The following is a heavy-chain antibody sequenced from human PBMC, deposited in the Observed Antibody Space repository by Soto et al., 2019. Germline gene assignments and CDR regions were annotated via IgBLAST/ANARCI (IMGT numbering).Heavy chain of an antibody. CDR1: GGTFSSYA. D-gene: IGHD2-2*01. J-gene: IGHJ5*02. Sequence: SVKVSCKASGGTFSSYAISWVRQAPGQGLEWMGGIIPIFGTANYAQKFQGRVTITADASTSTAYMELSSLRSEDTAVYYCATDIVVVPAARDGTIDPWGQGTLFTVSS. V-gene: IGHV1-69*13. CDR3: ATDIVVVPAARDGTIDP. CDR2: IIPIFGTA.